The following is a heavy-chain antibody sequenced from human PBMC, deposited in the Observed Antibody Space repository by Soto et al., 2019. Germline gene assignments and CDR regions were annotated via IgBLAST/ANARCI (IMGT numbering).Heavy chain of an antibody. CDR1: GGTYSSYA. D-gene: IGHD6-6*01. CDR3: ASERHLEYSSSSSGMDV. CDR2: SSPIFGTA. J-gene: IGHJ6*02. V-gene: IGHV1-69*13. Sequence: SVKVSCKASGGTYSSYAISWVRQAPGQGLEWMGGSSPIFGTANYAQKFQGRVTITADESTRTAYMKLSSLRAEDTAVYYCASERHLEYSSSSSGMDVWGQGTTVTVSS.